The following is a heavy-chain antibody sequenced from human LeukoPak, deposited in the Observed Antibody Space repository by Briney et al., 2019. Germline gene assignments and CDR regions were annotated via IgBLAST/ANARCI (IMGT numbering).Heavy chain of an antibody. CDR1: GGSISSYY. CDR2: IYTSGST. V-gene: IGHV4-4*07. D-gene: IGHD6-19*01. CDR3: ARESLAVAGPYFDY. J-gene: IGHJ4*02. Sequence: SETLSLTCTISGGSISSYYWSWIRQPAGKGLEGIGRIYTSGSTNYNPSLKSRVTMSVDTSKNQFSLKLSSVTAADTAVYYCARESLAVAGPYFDYWGQGTLVTVSS.